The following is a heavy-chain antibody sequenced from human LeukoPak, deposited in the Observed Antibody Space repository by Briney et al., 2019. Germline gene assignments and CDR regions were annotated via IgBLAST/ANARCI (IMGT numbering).Heavy chain of an antibody. CDR2: ISGSGGST. Sequence: GGSLRLSCAASGFTFSSYGMHWVRQAPGKGLEWVSAISGSGGSTYYADSVKGRFTISRDNSKNTLYLQMNSLRAEDTAVYYCARGIPHDYFDSSNYGHWGQGTLVTVSS. J-gene: IGHJ4*02. CDR3: ARGIPHDYFDSSNYGH. D-gene: IGHD3-22*01. CDR1: GFTFSSYG. V-gene: IGHV3-23*01.